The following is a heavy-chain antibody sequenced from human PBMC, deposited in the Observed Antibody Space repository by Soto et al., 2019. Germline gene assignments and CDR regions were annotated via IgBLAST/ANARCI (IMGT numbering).Heavy chain of an antibody. CDR2: ISSSSSTI. V-gene: IGHV3-48*01. J-gene: IGHJ6*03. CDR1: GFTFSSYS. D-gene: IGHD6-19*01. CDR3: ARSPDSSGWFYYYYYMDV. Sequence: GGSLRLSCAASGFTFSSYSMNWVRQAPGKGLEWVSYISSSSSTIYYADSVKGRFTISRDNAKNSLYLQMNSLRAEDTAVYYCARSPDSSGWFYYYYYMDVWGKGTTVTVSS.